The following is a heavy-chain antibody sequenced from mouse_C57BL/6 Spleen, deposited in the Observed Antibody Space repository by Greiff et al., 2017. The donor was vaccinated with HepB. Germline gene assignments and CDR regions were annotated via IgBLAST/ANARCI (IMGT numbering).Heavy chain of an antibody. V-gene: IGHV1-18*01. J-gene: IGHJ1*03. D-gene: IGHD1-1*01. CDR1: GYTFTDYN. CDR2: INPNNGGT. CDR3: ARYDYGSFFWYFDV. Sequence: EVQLQQSGPELVKPGASVKIPCKASGYTFTDYNMDWVKQSHGKSLEWIGDINPNNGGTIYNQKFKGKATLTVDKSSSTAYMELRSLTSEDTAVYYCARYDYGSFFWYFDVWGTGTTVTVSS.